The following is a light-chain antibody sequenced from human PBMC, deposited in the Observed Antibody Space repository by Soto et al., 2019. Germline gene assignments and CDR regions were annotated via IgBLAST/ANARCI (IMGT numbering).Light chain of an antibody. CDR2: AAS. V-gene: IGKV1-9*01. Sequence: DIQMTQSPSSLSASVGDRVTITCRASQGISNYLAWYQQKPGKVPKLLIYAASTLQTGVPSRFSGSGSGTEFTLTISSLQPEDFATYHCQQLTSYPRSTFGQGTRLENK. CDR3: QQLTSYPRST. J-gene: IGKJ5*01. CDR1: QGISNY.